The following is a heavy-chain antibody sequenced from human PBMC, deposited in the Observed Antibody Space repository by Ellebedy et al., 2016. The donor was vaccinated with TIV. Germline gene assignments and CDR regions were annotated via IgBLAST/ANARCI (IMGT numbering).Heavy chain of an antibody. V-gene: IGHV3-23*01. D-gene: IGHD6-13*01. Sequence: GESLKISCSASGFTFGSYAMSWVRQAPGKGLEWVSGINGGGSTFYAESVKCRFTISGDNSRNTLNLQMNSLRAEDTAVYFCAKARSWSTDPYYGLDVWGQGTTVTVSS. CDR1: GFTFGSYA. CDR3: AKARSWSTDPYYGLDV. CDR2: INGGGST. J-gene: IGHJ6*02.